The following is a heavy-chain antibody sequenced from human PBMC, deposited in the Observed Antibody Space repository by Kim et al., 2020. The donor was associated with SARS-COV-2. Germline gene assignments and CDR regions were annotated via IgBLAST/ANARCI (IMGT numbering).Heavy chain of an antibody. J-gene: IGHJ6*04. CDR3: AKDLYGSGRRNCGMDV. CDR1: GFTFSSYS. D-gene: IGHD3-10*01. CDR2: LSYDGSAQ. Sequence: GGSLRLSCAASGFTFSSYSIHWVRQAPGKGLEWVAHLSYDGSAQYYADSVKGRFTISGDNSKNTVYLQMNSLRAEDTAVYYCAKDLYGSGRRNCGMDVWGKRTTVTGS. V-gene: IGHV3-30*18.